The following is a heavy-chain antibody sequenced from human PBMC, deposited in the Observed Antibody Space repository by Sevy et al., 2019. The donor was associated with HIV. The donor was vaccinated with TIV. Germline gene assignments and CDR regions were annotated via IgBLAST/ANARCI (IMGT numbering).Heavy chain of an antibody. V-gene: IGHV3-30*18. Sequence: GESLKISCTGSGFSFSTNGMHWVRQAPGKGLDWVAVISKNGDYKYYADSVKGRFTISRDNSKNTLFLQMNSLRTEDTALYYCAKDGGYSIGWYPRFDPWGQGTLVTVSS. CDR1: GFSFSTNG. J-gene: IGHJ5*02. CDR2: ISKNGDYK. CDR3: AKDGGYSIGWYPRFDP. D-gene: IGHD6-19*01.